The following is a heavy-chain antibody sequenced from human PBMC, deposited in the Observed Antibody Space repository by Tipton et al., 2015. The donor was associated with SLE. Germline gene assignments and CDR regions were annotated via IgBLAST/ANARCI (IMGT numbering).Heavy chain of an antibody. CDR1: GFTFGDYA. J-gene: IGHJ4*02. Sequence: SLRLSCTASGFTFGDYAMSWVRQAPGKGLEWVGFIRSQDYGATTQYAASVKGRFTISRDDSKSIAYLQMNSLRAEDTAMYYCVKGGERVEYWGQGTLVTVSS. V-gene: IGHV3-49*04. CDR3: VKGGERVEY. CDR2: IRSQDYGATT. D-gene: IGHD1-26*01.